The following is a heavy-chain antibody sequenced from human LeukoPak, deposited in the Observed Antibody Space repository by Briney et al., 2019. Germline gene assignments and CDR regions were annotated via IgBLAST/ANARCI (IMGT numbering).Heavy chain of an antibody. V-gene: IGHV5-51*01. Sequence: GASLKISSKGSGSRFTSYWIGWVRPLPGKGLEWMGIIYPGDSDTRYSPSFQGQVTISADKSISTASLQWSSLKASDTAMYYCVRHVGYCSSTSCYTLRYYYYYMDVWGKGTTVTVSS. J-gene: IGHJ6*03. D-gene: IGHD2-2*02. CDR1: GSRFTSYW. CDR3: VRHVGYCSSTSCYTLRYYYYYMDV. CDR2: IYPGDSDT.